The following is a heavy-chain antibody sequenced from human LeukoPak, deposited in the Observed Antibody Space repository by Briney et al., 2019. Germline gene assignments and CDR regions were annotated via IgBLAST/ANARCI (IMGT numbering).Heavy chain of an antibody. J-gene: IGHJ4*02. CDR1: GFTFSSFA. V-gene: IGHV3-30*01. CDR2: LSYNGRNK. D-gene: IGHD4-23*01. Sequence: GRSLRLSCAASGFTFSSFAIHWVRQAPGKGLEWVAVLSYNGRNKHYADSVKGRFTISRDNSQNTLYLQMNSLRAEDTAVYYCAKDIGGNSADSYFDYWGQGTLVTVSS. CDR3: AKDIGGNSADSYFDY.